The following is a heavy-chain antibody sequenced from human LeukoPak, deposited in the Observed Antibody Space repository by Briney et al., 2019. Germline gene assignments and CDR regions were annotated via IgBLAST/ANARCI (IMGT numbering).Heavy chain of an antibody. CDR2: IYTSGST. D-gene: IGHD3-22*01. V-gene: IGHV4-61*02. J-gene: IGHJ4*02. CDR1: GGSISSGSYY. Sequence: SQTLSLTRTVSGGSISSGSYYWSWIRQPAGKGLEWIGRIYTSGSTNYNPSLKSRVTISVDTSKNQFSLKLSSVTAADTAVYYCARENYYDSSGYLFDYWGQGTLVTVSS. CDR3: ARENYYDSSGYLFDY.